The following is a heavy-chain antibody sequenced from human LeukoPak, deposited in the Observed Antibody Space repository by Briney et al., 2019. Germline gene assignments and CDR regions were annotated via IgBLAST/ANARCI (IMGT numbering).Heavy chain of an antibody. Sequence: GASVKVSCKASGYTFTGYYMHWVRQAPGQGLEWMGWINPNSGGTNYAQKFQGRVTMTRDTSISTAYMELSRLRSGDTAVYYCAIHVDTAMATGYWGQGTLVTVSS. V-gene: IGHV1-2*02. CDR2: INPNSGGT. J-gene: IGHJ4*02. D-gene: IGHD5-18*01. CDR3: AIHVDTAMATGY. CDR1: GYTFTGYY.